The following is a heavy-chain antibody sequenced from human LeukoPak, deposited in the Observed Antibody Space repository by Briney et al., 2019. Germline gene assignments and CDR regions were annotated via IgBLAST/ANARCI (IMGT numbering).Heavy chain of an antibody. CDR1: GYTFTVYY. CDR3: ARVGDSDY. Sequence: ASVKLSCKASGYTFTVYYMHRVRQAPGPGLEWMGWINPNSGGTNYAQTFQGRVTMTRDTSISTAYMELSRLRSDDTAVYYCARVGDSDYWGQGTLVTVSS. CDR2: INPNSGGT. D-gene: IGHD4-17*01. V-gene: IGHV1-2*02. J-gene: IGHJ4*02.